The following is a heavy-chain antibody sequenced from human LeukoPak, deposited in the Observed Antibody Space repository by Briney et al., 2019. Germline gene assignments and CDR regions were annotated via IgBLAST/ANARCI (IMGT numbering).Heavy chain of an antibody. Sequence: GGSLRLSCAASGFTFSTYGMSWVRQAPGKGLVWVSAISGSGGSTYYADSVKGRFTISRDNSKNTLYLQMNSLRAEDTAVYYCAKSIDSNSDFDYWGQGTLVTVSS. CDR1: GFTFSTYG. CDR2: ISGSGGST. V-gene: IGHV3-23*01. CDR3: AKSIDSNSDFDY. D-gene: IGHD4-23*01. J-gene: IGHJ4*02.